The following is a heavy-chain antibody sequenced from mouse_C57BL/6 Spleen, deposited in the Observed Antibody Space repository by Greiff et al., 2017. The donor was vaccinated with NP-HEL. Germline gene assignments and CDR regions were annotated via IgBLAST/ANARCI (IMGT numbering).Heavy chain of an antibody. Sequence: VQLQQPGAELVKPGASVKVSCKASGYTFTSYWMHWVKQRPGQGLEWIGRIHPSDSDTNYNQKFKGKATLTVDKSSSKAYMQLSSLTSEDTAVYYCAIGDYDTPFAYWGQGTLVTVSA. V-gene: IGHV1-74*01. CDR1: GYTFTSYW. CDR3: AIGDYDTPFAY. D-gene: IGHD2-4*01. CDR2: IHPSDSDT. J-gene: IGHJ3*01.